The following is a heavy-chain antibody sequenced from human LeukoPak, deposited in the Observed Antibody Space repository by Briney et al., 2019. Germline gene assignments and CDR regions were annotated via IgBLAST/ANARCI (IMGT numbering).Heavy chain of an antibody. V-gene: IGHV4-59*07. CDR3: AQISLVGATGGDGY. CDR1: GGSISSYY. CDR2: IYYSGST. J-gene: IGHJ4*02. D-gene: IGHD1-26*01. Sequence: SDTLSLTCTVSGGSISSYYWSWMRQPPGKGLEWIGYIYYSGSTNYKPSPKRRVTISVDTFKIQFSLKLNSVTAADTAVYYCAQISLVGATGGDGYWGGEPWSASPQ.